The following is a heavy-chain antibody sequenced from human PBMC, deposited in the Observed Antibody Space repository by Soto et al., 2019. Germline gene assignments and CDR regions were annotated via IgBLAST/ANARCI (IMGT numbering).Heavy chain of an antibody. D-gene: IGHD3-22*01. CDR2: ISGSGGST. CDR3: AKDRDVTEYYYDSSGYPTTSPNPFDI. V-gene: IGHV3-23*01. Sequence: GGSLRLSCAASGFTFSSYAMSWVRQAPGKGLEWVSAISGSGGSTYYADSVKGRFTISRDNSKNTLYLQMNSLRAEDTAVYYCAKDRDVTEYYYDSSGYPTTSPNPFDIWGQGTMVTVSS. J-gene: IGHJ3*02. CDR1: GFTFSSYA.